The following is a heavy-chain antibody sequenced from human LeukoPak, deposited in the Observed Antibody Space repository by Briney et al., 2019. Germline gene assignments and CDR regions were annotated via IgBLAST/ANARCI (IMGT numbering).Heavy chain of an antibody. Sequence: SETLSLTCAVYGGSFSGYYWSWIRQPPGKGLEWIGYIYYSGSTNYNPSLKSRVTISVDTSKNQFSLKLSSVTAADTAVYYCARDRPYYYDSSGYFDLWGRGTLVTVSS. V-gene: IGHV4-59*01. CDR2: IYYSGST. J-gene: IGHJ2*01. CDR3: ARDRPYYYDSSGYFDL. D-gene: IGHD3-22*01. CDR1: GGSFSGYY.